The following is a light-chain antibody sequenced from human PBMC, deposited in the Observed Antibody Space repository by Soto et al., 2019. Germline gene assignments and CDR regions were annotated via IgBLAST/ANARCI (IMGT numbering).Light chain of an antibody. J-gene: IGKJ1*01. V-gene: IGKV3-15*01. Sequence: EIVMTQSPATLSVSPGERATLSCRASQSVSSNLAWYQQKPGQAPRLLIYGASTRATGIPARFSGSGSGTEFTLTIFSLQSEDFAVYYCQQYNNWPPTFGQGTKVEIK. CDR3: QQYNNWPPT. CDR1: QSVSSN. CDR2: GAS.